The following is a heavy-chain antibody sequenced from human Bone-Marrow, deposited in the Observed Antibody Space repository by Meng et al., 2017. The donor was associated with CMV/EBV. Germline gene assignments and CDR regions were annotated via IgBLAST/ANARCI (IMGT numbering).Heavy chain of an antibody. CDR2: IYYSGST. Sequence: GSLRLSCTVSGGSISSYYWSWIRQPPGKGLEWIGYIYYSGSTNYNPSLKSRVTISVDTSKNQFSLKLSSVTAADTAVYYCARDLGYYGSGSYYNGGMDVWGQGTTVTFSS. CDR1: GGSISSYY. D-gene: IGHD3-10*01. V-gene: IGHV4-59*01. J-gene: IGHJ6*02. CDR3: ARDLGYYGSGSYYNGGMDV.